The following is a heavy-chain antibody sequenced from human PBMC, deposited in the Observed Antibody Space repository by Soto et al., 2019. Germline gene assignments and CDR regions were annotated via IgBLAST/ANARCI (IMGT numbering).Heavy chain of an antibody. CDR3: ARGPPTFSPKKNWFDP. J-gene: IGHJ5*02. Sequence: SEPLSLTCTVSGGSISSYYWSWIRQPPGKGLEWIGYIYYSGSTNYNPSLKSRVTISVDTSKNQFSLKLSSVTAADTAVYYCARGPPTFSPKKNWFDPWGQGTLVTVSS. V-gene: IGHV4-59*12. CDR2: IYYSGST. CDR1: GGSISSYY.